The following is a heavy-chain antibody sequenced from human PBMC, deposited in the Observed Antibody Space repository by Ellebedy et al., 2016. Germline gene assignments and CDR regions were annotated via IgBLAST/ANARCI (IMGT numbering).Heavy chain of an antibody. CDR2: IGTAGDT. Sequence: GESLKISXAASGFTFSSYDMHWVRHATGKGLEWVSAIGTAGDTSYPGSVKGRFTISRENARNSLYLQMNSLRAGDTAVYYCARTDTVTDAFDIWGQGTMVTVSS. J-gene: IGHJ3*02. V-gene: IGHV3-13*01. CDR3: ARTDTVTDAFDI. D-gene: IGHD4-11*01. CDR1: GFTFSSYD.